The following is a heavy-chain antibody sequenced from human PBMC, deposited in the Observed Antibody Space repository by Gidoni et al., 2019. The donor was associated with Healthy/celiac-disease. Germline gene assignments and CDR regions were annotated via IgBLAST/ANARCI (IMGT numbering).Heavy chain of an antibody. J-gene: IGHJ4*02. CDR2: IYYSGST. V-gene: IGHV4-39*01. Sequence: QLQLQESGPGLVKPSETLSLTCTVSGGSISSSSYYWGWIRQPPGKGLEWIGSIYYSGSTYYNPSLKSRVTISVDTSKNQFSLKLSSVTAADTAVYYCASFTEGIAAASFWGQGTLVTVSS. CDR1: GGSISSSSYY. D-gene: IGHD6-13*01. CDR3: ASFTEGIAAASF.